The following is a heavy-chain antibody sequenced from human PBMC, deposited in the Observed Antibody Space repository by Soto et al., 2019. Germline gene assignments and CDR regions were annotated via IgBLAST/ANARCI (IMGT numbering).Heavy chain of an antibody. J-gene: IGHJ6*02. CDR3: AGDYGVYDWYGMDV. CDR2: ISPIFGST. Sequence: VQLVQSGAEVKKPGSSVKVSSRASGATFRSYAFTWVRQAPGQGLEWMGGISPIFGSTIYARQFQGRVTITADDSASTAYMELNSLSSEDTAVYYCAGDYGVYDWYGMDVWGQGTTVTVSS. D-gene: IGHD4-17*01. V-gene: IGHV1-69*01. CDR1: GATFRSYA.